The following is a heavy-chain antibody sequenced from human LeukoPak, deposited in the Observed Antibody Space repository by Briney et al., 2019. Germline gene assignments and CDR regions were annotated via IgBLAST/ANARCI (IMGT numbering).Heavy chain of an antibody. CDR1: GFTFDDYT. Sequence: SLRLSCAASGFTFDDYTMHWVRQAPGKGLEWVSAITWNSGRIAYADSVKGRFTISRDNAKNSLYLQMNGLRAEDTALYYCAKDVSTVLTYFDYWGQGTLVTVSS. CDR2: ITWNSGRI. J-gene: IGHJ4*02. CDR3: AKDVSTVLTYFDY. V-gene: IGHV3-9*01. D-gene: IGHD4-23*01.